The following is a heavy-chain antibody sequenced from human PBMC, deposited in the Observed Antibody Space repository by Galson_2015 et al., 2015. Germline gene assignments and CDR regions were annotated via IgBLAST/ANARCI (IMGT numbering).Heavy chain of an antibody. J-gene: IGHJ6*02. V-gene: IGHV3-23*01. CDR1: GFTFSAYA. CDR3: ALWPSRGANYYYGMDV. CDR2: VTGSGDNV. D-gene: IGHD3-10*01. Sequence: SLRLSCAASGFTFSAYAMTWVRQAPGRGLEWVSTVTGSGDNVYYADSVQGRFTISRDNSKNTLYLQMDRLRAEDMAVYYCALWPSRGANYYYGMDVWGQGTTVTVSS.